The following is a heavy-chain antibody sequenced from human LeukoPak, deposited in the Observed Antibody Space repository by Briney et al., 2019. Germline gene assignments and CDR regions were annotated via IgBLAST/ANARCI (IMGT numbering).Heavy chain of an antibody. CDR1: GGSISRGGYY. D-gene: IGHD3-10*01. Sequence: SQTLSLTCTVSGGSISRGGYYWSWIRQHPGKGLEWIGYIYYSGSTYYNPSLKSRVTISVDTSKNQFSLKLSSVTAADTAVYYCASEGGSGSLDYWGQGTLATVSS. V-gene: IGHV4-31*03. J-gene: IGHJ4*02. CDR3: ASEGGSGSLDY. CDR2: IYYSGST.